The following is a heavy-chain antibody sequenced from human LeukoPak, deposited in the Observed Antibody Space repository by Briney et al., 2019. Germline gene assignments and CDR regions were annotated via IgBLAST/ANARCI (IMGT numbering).Heavy chain of an antibody. CDR1: GFTFSSNY. CDR2: IYSGGST. Sequence: PGRSLRLSCAASGFTFSSNYMSWFRQAPGKGLEWVSVIYSGGSTYYTDSVEGRFTISRHNSKNTMYLQMNSLRAEDTAVYYCARMADGDYFDYWGQGTPVTVSS. CDR3: ARMADGDYFDY. V-gene: IGHV3-53*04. D-gene: IGHD5-24*01. J-gene: IGHJ4*02.